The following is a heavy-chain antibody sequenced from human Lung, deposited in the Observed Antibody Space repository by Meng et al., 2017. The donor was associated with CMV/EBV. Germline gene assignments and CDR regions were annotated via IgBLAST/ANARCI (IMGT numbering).Heavy chain of an antibody. CDR3: AIDRGDLWRGPFDP. J-gene: IGHJ5*02. V-gene: IGHV4-59*01. Sequence: SETLSLTCTVFGTSISPYYWSWIRQPPGKGLEWIGYIYFNGNTNYNPALKSRVTMSLDTSMNQFSLKLNSATAADTAVYYCAIDRGDLWRGPFDPWGRGTLVTVSS. D-gene: IGHD3-3*01. CDR1: GTSISPYY. CDR2: IYFNGNT.